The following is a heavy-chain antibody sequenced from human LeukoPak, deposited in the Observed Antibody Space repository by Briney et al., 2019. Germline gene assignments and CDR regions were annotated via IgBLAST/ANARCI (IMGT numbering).Heavy chain of an antibody. CDR2: IKQDGSEK. V-gene: IGHV3-7*01. D-gene: IGHD6-19*01. CDR1: GFTFSSYW. CDR3: ARDSMWLVASWGY. Sequence: GGSLRLSCAASGFTFSSYWMSWVRQAPGKGLEWVANIKQDGSEKYYVDSVKGRFTISRDNAKNSLYLQMNSLRAEDTAVYYCARDSMWLVASWGYWGQGTLVTVSS. J-gene: IGHJ4*02.